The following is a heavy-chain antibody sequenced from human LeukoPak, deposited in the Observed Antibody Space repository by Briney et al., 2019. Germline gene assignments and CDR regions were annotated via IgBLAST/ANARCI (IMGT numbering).Heavy chain of an antibody. CDR3: ARAKYHYDGSGYSLFDY. CDR1: GDXVSSSSAG. D-gene: IGHD3-22*01. Sequence: SQTLSLTCAVSGDXVSSSSAGWNWIRQSPSRGLEWLGRTYYRSKWFNNYVSSVQSRITINPDTSKNQFSLQMKSVTPEDTAVYYCARAKYHYDGSGYSLFDYWGQGTLVTVSS. CDR2: TYYRSKWFN. J-gene: IGHJ4*02. V-gene: IGHV6-1*01.